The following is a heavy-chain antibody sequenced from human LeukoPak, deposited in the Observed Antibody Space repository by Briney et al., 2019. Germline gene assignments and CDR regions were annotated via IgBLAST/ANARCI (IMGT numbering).Heavy chain of an antibody. Sequence: PGGSLRLSCAASRFTCRNYAMSWVRQAPGKGLEWVSAISVGGDTYYADSVRGRFTISRDSSKSTLYLQMNSLRAEDTAIYYCAKDRDPITVFGVAPTASFDYWGQGTLVTVSS. V-gene: IGHV3-23*01. CDR1: RFTCRNYA. D-gene: IGHD3-3*01. CDR2: ISVGGDT. J-gene: IGHJ4*02. CDR3: AKDRDPITVFGVAPTASFDY.